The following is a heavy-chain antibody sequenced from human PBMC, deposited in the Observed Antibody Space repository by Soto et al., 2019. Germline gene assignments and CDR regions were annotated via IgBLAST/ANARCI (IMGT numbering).Heavy chain of an antibody. CDR1: GYTFTRNG. CDR3: VKDRDSNSWPSRDV. CDR2: ISPKSGSI. J-gene: IGHJ6*02. V-gene: IGHV1-18*01. Sequence: ASVKVSCKTSGYTFTRNGISWVRQAPGQGLEWMGWISPKSGSIKYAQKFQGRVIMTTDTSTSTACMEVRSLRSDDTAVYYCVKDRDSNSWPSRDVWGPGTTVTVSS. D-gene: IGHD3-22*01.